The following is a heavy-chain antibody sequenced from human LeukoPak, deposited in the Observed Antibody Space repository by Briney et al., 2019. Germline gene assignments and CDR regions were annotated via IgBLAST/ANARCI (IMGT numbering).Heavy chain of an antibody. J-gene: IGHJ6*04. CDR3: ARAAKSYSSGWYASHPPERLDV. D-gene: IGHD6-19*01. CDR1: GGSISSSSYY. CDR2: IYYSGST. Sequence: PSETLSLTCTVSGGSISSSSYYWGWIRQPPGKGLEWIGSIYYSGSTYYNPSLKSRVTISVDTSKNQFSLKLSSVTAADTAVYYCARAAKSYSSGWYASHPPERLDVWGKGTTVTISS. V-gene: IGHV4-39*07.